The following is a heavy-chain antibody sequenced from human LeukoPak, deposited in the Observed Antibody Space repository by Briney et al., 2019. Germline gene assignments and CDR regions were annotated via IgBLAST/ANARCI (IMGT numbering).Heavy chain of an antibody. D-gene: IGHD2-2*01. Sequence: SSETLSLTCTVSGGSISSGDYSWSWIRQPPGKGLEWIGYIYYSGSTYYNPSLKSRVTISVDTSKNQFSLKLSSVTAADTAVYYCARERLVVPAAWRGTWFDPWGQGTLVTVSS. CDR2: IYYSGST. CDR1: GGSISSGDYS. V-gene: IGHV4-30-4*01. CDR3: ARERLVVPAAWRGTWFDP. J-gene: IGHJ5*02.